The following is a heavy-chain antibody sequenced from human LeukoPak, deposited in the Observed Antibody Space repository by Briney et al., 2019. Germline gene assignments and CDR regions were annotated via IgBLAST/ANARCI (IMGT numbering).Heavy chain of an antibody. CDR1: GFTFSSFT. CDR3: ARDHEMFPAVLDY. J-gene: IGHJ4*02. CDR2: ISSSSRYI. D-gene: IGHD3-10*02. Sequence: GGSLRLSCAASGFTFSSFTMDWVRQAPGRGLEWVSSISSSSRYIYYADSVKGRFTISRDNAKNSLYLQMNSLRSEDTAVYYCARDHEMFPAVLDYWGQGTLVTVSS. V-gene: IGHV3-21*01.